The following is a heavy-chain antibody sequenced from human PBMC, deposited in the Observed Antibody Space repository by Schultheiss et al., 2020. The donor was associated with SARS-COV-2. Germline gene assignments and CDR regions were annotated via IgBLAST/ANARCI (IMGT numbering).Heavy chain of an antibody. J-gene: IGHJ5*02. CDR3: ARGSRRPYCSSTSCYTSGGFDP. CDR1: GGSISSYY. V-gene: IGHV4-59*12. Sequence: LETLSLTCTVSGGSISSYYWSWIRQPPGKGLEWIGYIYYSGSTYYNPSLKSRVTISVDTSKNQFSLKLSSVTAADTAVYYCARGSRRPYCSSTSCYTSGGFDPWGQGTLVTVSS. CDR2: IYYSGST. D-gene: IGHD2-2*02.